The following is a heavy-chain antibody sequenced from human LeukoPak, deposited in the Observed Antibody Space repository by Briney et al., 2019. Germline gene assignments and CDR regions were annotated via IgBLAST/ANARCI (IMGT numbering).Heavy chain of an antibody. J-gene: IGHJ4*02. Sequence: GASVKVSCKASGYTFTSYYMHWVRQAPGQGLEWMGIINPSGGSTSYAQKFQGRVTMTRDTSTSTVYMELSSLRSEDTAVYFCARAVRHQLLSDNWGQGTLVFVSS. D-gene: IGHD2-2*01. V-gene: IGHV1-46*01. CDR3: ARAVRHQLLSDN. CDR2: INPSGGST. CDR1: GYTFTSYY.